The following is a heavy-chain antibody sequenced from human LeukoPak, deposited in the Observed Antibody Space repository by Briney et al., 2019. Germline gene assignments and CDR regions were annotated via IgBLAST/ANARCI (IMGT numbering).Heavy chain of an antibody. V-gene: IGHV1-24*01. J-gene: IGHJ4*02. D-gene: IGHD3-3*01. CDR2: FDPEDGET. Sequence: ASVRVSCKVSGYTLTELSMHWVRQAPGKGLEWMGGFDPEDGETIYAQKFQGRVTMTEDTSTDTAYMELSSLRSEDTAVYYCATADLIGVVTTFDYWGQGTLVTVSS. CDR1: GYTLTELS. CDR3: ATADLIGVVTTFDY.